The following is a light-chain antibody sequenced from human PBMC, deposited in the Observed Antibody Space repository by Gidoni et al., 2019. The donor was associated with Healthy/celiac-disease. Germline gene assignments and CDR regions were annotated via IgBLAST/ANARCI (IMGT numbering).Light chain of an antibody. Sequence: QSVLTQPPSESGTPGQRVTISCSGSSSNIGSNTVNWYQQLPGTAPKLLIYSNNQRPSGVPDRFSGSKSGTSASLAISGLQSEDEADYYCAAWDDSLNGLFGGGTKLTVL. CDR2: SNN. V-gene: IGLV1-44*01. J-gene: IGLJ2*01. CDR3: AAWDDSLNGL. CDR1: SSNIGSNT.